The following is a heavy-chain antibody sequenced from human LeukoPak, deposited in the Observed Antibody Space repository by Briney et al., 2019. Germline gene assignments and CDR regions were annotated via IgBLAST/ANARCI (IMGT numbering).Heavy chain of an antibody. CDR2: IKQDGSEK. Sequence: GGSLRLSCAVSGFTFSNYWMSWVRQAPGKGLEWVANIKQDGSEKYYVDSVKGRFTISRDNAKNSLDLQMNSLRAEDTAVYYCPRDVAAIRYWGQGTLVTVSS. J-gene: IGHJ4*02. V-gene: IGHV3-7*04. CDR3: PRDVAAIRY. D-gene: IGHD2-15*01. CDR1: GFTFSNYW.